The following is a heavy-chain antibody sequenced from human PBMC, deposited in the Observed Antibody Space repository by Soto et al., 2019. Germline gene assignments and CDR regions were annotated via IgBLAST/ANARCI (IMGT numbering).Heavy chain of an antibody. V-gene: IGHV1-46*01. CDR3: ARAPGAFDY. Sequence: QVQLVQSGAEVKRPGAPVKVPCKASGYTFTSYYLHGGRQAPGQGLEWLGIINPSGDSTTYAQKFQGRVTLTRDTSTSTVYMELSSLRSEDTAVYYCARAPGAFDYWGQGTLVTVSS. CDR1: GYTFTSYY. J-gene: IGHJ4*02. D-gene: IGHD3-10*01. CDR2: INPSGDST.